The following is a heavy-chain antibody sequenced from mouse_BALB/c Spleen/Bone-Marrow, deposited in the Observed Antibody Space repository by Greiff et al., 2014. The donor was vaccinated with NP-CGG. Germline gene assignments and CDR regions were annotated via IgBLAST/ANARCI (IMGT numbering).Heavy chain of an antibody. J-gene: IGHJ4*01. Sequence: QVQLQQSGPELVKPGAFVKISCKASGYTFTSYDINWVKQRPGQGLEWIGCIYSGDGSTKYNERFKGKATLTADKSSSTAYMQLSSLTSENSADYFCARSGGDSMDYWGQGTSVTVSS. CDR1: GYTFTSYD. CDR3: ARSGGDSMDY. D-gene: IGHD2-13*01. CDR2: IYSGDGST. V-gene: IGHV1S56*01.